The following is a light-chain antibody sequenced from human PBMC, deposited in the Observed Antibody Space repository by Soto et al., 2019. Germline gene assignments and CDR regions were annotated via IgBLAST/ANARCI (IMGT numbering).Light chain of an antibody. CDR3: VVWDDSLRGGV. V-gene: IGLV1-47*01. Sequence: QSVLTQPPSASGTPGQRVTISCSGSSSNVGVNFVYWHQQIPGTAPKLLIYRNNQRPSGVPDRFSGSKSGTSASLAISGLRTEDEADYHCVVWDDSLRGGVFGGGTQLTVL. CDR1: SSNVGVNF. J-gene: IGLJ3*02. CDR2: RNN.